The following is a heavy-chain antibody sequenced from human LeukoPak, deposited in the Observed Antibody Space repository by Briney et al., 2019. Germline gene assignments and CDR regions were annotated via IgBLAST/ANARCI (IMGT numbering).Heavy chain of an antibody. V-gene: IGHV3-15*01. CDR3: TTDISEYSSSWYGEDYYYYMDV. J-gene: IGHJ6*03. Sequence: GGSLRLSCAASGFTFSNAWMSWVRQAPGKGLEWVGRIKSKTDGGTTDYAAPVKGRFTISRDDSKNTLYLQMNSLKTEDTAVYYCTTDISEYSSSWYGEDYYYYMDVWGKGTTVTVSS. CDR2: IKSKTDGGTT. CDR1: GFTFSNAW. D-gene: IGHD6-13*01.